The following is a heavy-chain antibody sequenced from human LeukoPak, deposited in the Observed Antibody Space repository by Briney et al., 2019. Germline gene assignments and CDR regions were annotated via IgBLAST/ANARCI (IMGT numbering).Heavy chain of an antibody. V-gene: IGHV4-39*07. Sequence: SETLSLTCTVSGGSISSSSYYWGWIRQPPRKGLEWIGSIYYSGSTYYNPSLKSRVTISVDTSKNQFSLKLSSVTAADTAVYYCARGEGIAVADNTDYWGQGTLVTVSS. CDR1: GGSISSSSYY. CDR3: ARGEGIAVADNTDY. J-gene: IGHJ4*02. D-gene: IGHD6-19*01. CDR2: IYYSGST.